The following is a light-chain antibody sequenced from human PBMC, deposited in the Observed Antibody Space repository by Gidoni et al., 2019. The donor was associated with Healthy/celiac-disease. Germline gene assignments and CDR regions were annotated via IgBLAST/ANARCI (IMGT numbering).Light chain of an antibody. CDR2: AAS. J-gene: IGKJ2*01. CDR1: QSISSY. Sequence: EIQMTKSPSSLSASVGDRVTITCRASQSISSYLNWYQQKPGKAPKLLIYAASSLQSGVPSRFSGSGSGTDFTLTISSLQPEDFATYYCQQSYSTLGYTFGQGTKLEIK. V-gene: IGKV1-39*01. CDR3: QQSYSTLGYT.